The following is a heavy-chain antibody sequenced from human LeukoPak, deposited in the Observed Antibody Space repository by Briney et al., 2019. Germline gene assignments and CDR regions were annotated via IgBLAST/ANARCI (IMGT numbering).Heavy chain of an antibody. J-gene: IGHJ5*02. Sequence: GASVKVSCTASGYTFTDYYIHWVRQAPGQGLEWMGWISAYNDNTNYAQKFQGRVTMTTDTSTSTAYMELRSLRSDDTAVYYCARDTWEIAVAGPGNWFDPWGQGTLVTVSS. CDR2: ISAYNDNT. D-gene: IGHD6-13*01. V-gene: IGHV1-18*04. CDR1: GYTFTDYY. CDR3: ARDTWEIAVAGPGNWFDP.